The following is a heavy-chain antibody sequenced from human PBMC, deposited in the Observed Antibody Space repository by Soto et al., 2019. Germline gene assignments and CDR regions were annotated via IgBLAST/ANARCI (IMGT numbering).Heavy chain of an antibody. J-gene: IGHJ5*02. D-gene: IGHD5-12*01. CDR2: TYFRSKWYN. Sequence: QTLSRTCAISGDSVSSNTASWNWIRQSPSRGLEWLGRTYFRSKWYNDYAVSVKSRIIINPDTSNHQLSLQLNSVTPEEKAVYFCAKGDNLGPKTGYAFDPWGQGIMVTVSS. V-gene: IGHV6-1*01. CDR3: AKGDNLGPKTGYAFDP. CDR1: GDSVSSNTAS.